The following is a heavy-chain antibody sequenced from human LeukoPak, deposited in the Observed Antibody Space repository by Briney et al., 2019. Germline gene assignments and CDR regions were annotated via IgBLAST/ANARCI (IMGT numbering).Heavy chain of an antibody. CDR2: IYYSGST. CDR3: ARDRSYSGYDF. Sequence: PSETLSLTCAVYGGSFSGYYWSWIRQHPGKGLEWIGYIYYSGSTNYNPSLKSRVTISVDTSNNHSSLKLSSVTAADPAVYYCARDRSYSGYDFWGQGTLVTVSS. V-gene: IGHV4-59*01. D-gene: IGHD5-12*01. CDR1: GGSFSGYY. J-gene: IGHJ4*02.